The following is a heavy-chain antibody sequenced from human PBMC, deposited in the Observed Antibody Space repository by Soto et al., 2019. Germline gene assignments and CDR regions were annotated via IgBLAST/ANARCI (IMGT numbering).Heavy chain of an antibody. J-gene: IGHJ6*02. CDR3: ARDYYDSSGPSHDYSYYGMDV. Sequence: QVQLVQSGAEVKKPGSSVKVSCKASGGTFSSYAISWVRQAPGQGLEWMGGIIPIFGTANYAQKFQGRVTITADESTSTAYMELSSLRSEDTAVYYCARDYYDSSGPSHDYSYYGMDVWGQGTTVTVSS. D-gene: IGHD3-22*01. CDR1: GGTFSSYA. CDR2: IIPIFGTA. V-gene: IGHV1-69*01.